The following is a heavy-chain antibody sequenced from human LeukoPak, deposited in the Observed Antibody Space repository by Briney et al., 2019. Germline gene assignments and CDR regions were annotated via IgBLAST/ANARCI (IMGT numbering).Heavy chain of an antibody. CDR2: ISSNGGST. V-gene: IGHV3-64*01. CDR1: GFTFSSYA. J-gene: IGHJ4*02. Sequence: PGGSLRLSCAASGFTFSSYAMHWVRQAPGKGLECVSAISSNGGSTYYANSVKGRFTISRDNSKNTLYLQMGSLRAEDMAVYYCARDLGDGYNTHFDYWGQGTLVTVSS. CDR3: ARDLGDGYNTHFDY. D-gene: IGHD5-24*01.